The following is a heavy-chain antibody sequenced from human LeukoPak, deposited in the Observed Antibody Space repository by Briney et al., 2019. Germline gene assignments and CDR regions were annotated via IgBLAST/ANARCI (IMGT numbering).Heavy chain of an antibody. V-gene: IGHV3-30*03. CDR2: ISYDGSNK. J-gene: IGHJ4*01. CDR3: RAVAVSFDY. D-gene: IGHD6-19*01. CDR1: GFTFNSYG. Sequence: GGSLRLSCAASGFTFNSYGMHWVRQAPGKGLEWVAVISYDGSNKYYADSVKGRFTISRDNSKNTLYLQMNSLRAEDTAVYYCRAVAVSFDYWGHGTLVTVSS.